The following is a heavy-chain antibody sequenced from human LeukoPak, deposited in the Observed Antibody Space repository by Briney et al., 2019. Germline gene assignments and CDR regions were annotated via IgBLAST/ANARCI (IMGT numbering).Heavy chain of an antibody. D-gene: IGHD6-13*01. J-gene: IGHJ4*02. CDR1: GGSISSSSYY. CDR2: IYYSGST. CDR3: ARVRVGSSSHFDY. Sequence: SETLSLTCTVSGGSISSSSYYWGWIRQPPGKGLEWIGSIYYSGSTYYNPSLKSRVTISVDTSKNQFSLKLSSVTAADTAVYYCARVRVGSSSHFDYWGQGTLVTVSS. V-gene: IGHV4-39*07.